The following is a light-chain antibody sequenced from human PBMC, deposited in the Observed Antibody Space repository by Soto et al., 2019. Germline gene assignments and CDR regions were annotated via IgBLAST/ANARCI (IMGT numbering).Light chain of an antibody. CDR2: EVT. J-gene: IGLJ3*02. CDR3: SSYTRQNTRV. Sequence: QSALTQPASVAGSPGQSITLSCTGTSSDVGGYNFVSWYQQHPGKAPKLMIYEVTNRPSGVSSRFSGSKSGNTASLTISGLQTEDEADYFCSSYTRQNTRVFGGGTKLTVL. CDR1: SSDVGGYNF. V-gene: IGLV2-14*01.